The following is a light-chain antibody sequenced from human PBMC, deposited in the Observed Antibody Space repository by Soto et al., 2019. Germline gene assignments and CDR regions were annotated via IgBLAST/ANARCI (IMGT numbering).Light chain of an antibody. CDR2: EVS. CDR1: SSDVGGYNY. Sequence: QSVLTQPASVSGSPGQSITISCTGTSSDVGGYNYVSWYQQHPGKPPKLMIYEVSNRPSGVSNRFSGSKSGNTASLTISGLQAEDEADYYCSSYTSGSTWVFGGGTKVTVL. CDR3: SSYTSGSTWV. J-gene: IGLJ3*02. V-gene: IGLV2-14*01.